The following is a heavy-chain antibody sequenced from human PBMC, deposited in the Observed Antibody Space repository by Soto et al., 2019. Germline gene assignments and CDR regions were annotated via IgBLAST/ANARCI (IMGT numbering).Heavy chain of an antibody. V-gene: IGHV3-48*01. D-gene: IGHD3-10*01. CDR3: ARLYVSGNNK. J-gene: IGHJ4*02. CDR1: GFPFNLYS. Sequence: PGGSLRLSCTASGFPFNLYSMNWVRQAPGKGLEWISYISFSGSSIYYADSVKGRFTISRDNAKNSLYLQMNSLRVEDTALYYCARLYVSGNNKWGQGALVTVSS. CDR2: ISFSGSSI.